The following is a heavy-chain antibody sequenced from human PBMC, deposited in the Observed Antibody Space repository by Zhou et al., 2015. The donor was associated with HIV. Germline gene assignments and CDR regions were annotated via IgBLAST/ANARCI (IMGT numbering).Heavy chain of an antibody. V-gene: IGHV1-69*06. D-gene: IGHD3-22*01. CDR3: ARDRKEIRDNSGVYHRAFVY. J-gene: IGHJ3*02. CDR2: IVLMFGTT. Sequence: QVQLVQSGAEVKKPGSSVKVSCEASGGSFSRHSVSWLRQAPGQGLEWMGGIVLMFGTTNSAQKFQGRVTITADKSTTTAYMELRSLTSEDTAMYYCARDRKEIRDNSGVYHRAFVYLGP. CDR1: GGSFSRHS.